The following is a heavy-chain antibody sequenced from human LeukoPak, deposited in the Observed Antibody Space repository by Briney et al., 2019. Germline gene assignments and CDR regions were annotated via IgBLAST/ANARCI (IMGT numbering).Heavy chain of an antibody. Sequence: SETLSLTCTVSGGSISSGGYYWSWIRQPPGKGLEWIGYIYYSGSTNYNPSLKSRVTISVDTSKNQFSLKLSSVTAADTAVYYCARAHHSYYYDSSGYNWFDPWGQGTLVTVSS. D-gene: IGHD3-22*01. J-gene: IGHJ5*02. CDR3: ARAHHSYYYDSSGYNWFDP. V-gene: IGHV4-61*08. CDR2: IYYSGST. CDR1: GGSISSGGYY.